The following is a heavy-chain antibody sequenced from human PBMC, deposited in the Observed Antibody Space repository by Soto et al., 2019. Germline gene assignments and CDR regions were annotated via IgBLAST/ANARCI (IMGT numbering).Heavy chain of an antibody. CDR2: IDTSIGHT. CDR1: GYTFSDFG. V-gene: IGHV1-18*01. CDR3: ARASYCSGGTCTTWFHP. Sequence: SVKVSCKTSGYTFSDFGITWVRQAPGQGLEWMGWIDTSIGHTNFAQKFDDRVTMTTDTSTNTAYMDLRRLRSDDTAVYYCARASYCSGGTCTTWFHPWGQGTLVTVSS. D-gene: IGHD2-15*01. J-gene: IGHJ5*02.